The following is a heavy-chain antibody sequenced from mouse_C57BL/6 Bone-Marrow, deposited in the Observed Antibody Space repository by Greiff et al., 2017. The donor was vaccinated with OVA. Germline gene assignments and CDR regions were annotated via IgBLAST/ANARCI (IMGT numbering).Heavy chain of an antibody. D-gene: IGHD2-3*01. V-gene: IGHV2-9*01. CDR1: GFSLTSYG. CDR3: AKHYYDGYAWFAY. J-gene: IGHJ3*01. CDR2: IWGGGSP. Sequence: VKLVESGPGLVAPSQSLSITCTVSGFSLTSYGVDWVRQPPGKGLEWLGVIWGGGSPNYNSALMSSLSISKENTKSQVFVKMNSLQTDDTAMYYCAKHYYDGYAWFAYWGQGTLVTVSA.